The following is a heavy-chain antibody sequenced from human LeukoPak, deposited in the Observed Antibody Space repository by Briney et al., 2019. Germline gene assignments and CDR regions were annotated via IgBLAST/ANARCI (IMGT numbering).Heavy chain of an antibody. J-gene: IGHJ3*02. CDR2: IIPIFGTA. Sequence: SVKVSCKASGGTFSSYATSWVRQAPGQGLEWMGGIIPIFGTANYAQKFQGRVTITTDESTSTAYMELSSLRSEDTAVYYCARAGSSGNSGNDDAFDIWGQGTMVTVSS. V-gene: IGHV1-69*05. CDR1: GGTFSSYA. CDR3: ARAGSSGNSGNDDAFDI. D-gene: IGHD3-22*01.